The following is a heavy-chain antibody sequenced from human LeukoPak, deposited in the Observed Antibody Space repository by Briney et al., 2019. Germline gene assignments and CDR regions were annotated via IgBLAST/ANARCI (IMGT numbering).Heavy chain of an antibody. CDR2: INHGGST. D-gene: IGHD2-15*01. CDR1: GGSISTSNW. CDR3: ARDKSYCSGGTCYSD. J-gene: IGHJ4*02. V-gene: IGHV4-4*02. Sequence: PSETLSLTCAVSGGSISTSNWWSWVRPPPGKGLEWIGEINHGGSTNYNPSLQSRVTISIDKSKNQFSLTLSSLTTADTAVYYCARDKSYCSGGTCYSDWGQGTLVTVSS.